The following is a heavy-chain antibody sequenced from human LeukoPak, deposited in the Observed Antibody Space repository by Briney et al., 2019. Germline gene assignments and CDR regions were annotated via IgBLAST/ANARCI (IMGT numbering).Heavy chain of an antibody. CDR1: GGSISSYY. J-gene: IGHJ4*02. Sequence: SETLSLTCTVSGGSISSYYWSWIRQPAGKGLEWIGRIYTSGSTNYNPSLRSRVTMSVDTSKNQFSLKLSSVTAADTAVYYCASMYYDSNPFDCWGQGTLATVSS. D-gene: IGHD3-22*01. CDR3: ASMYYDSNPFDC. CDR2: IYTSGST. V-gene: IGHV4-4*07.